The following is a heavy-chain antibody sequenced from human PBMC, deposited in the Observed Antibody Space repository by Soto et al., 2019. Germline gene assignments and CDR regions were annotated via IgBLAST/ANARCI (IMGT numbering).Heavy chain of an antibody. CDR1: GASISGYH. J-gene: IGHJ4*02. Sequence: SETLSLTCTVSGASISGYHWGWIRQPPGKGLEWIGYPYYTGSTHYNPSLKSRVTMSVDTSKNQFSLKLNSVTAADMAVYYCARGFAIGWYTYFFDLWGQGPLVTVSS. V-gene: IGHV4-59*08. CDR2: PYYTGST. CDR3: ARGFAIGWYTYFFDL. D-gene: IGHD6-19*01.